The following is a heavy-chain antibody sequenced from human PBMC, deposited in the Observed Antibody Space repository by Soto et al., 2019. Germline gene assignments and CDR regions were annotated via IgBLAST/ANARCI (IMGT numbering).Heavy chain of an antibody. V-gene: IGHV4-59*11. CDR3: ARVFYFRGFAWLFALHS. CDR2: IFYSGDT. Sequence: PSETLSLTCSVSGDSLRNHYWSWIRQPPGSRLEWLGHIFYSGDTSSYNPSLKSRVSMSVDTSKNQFSLKLRSVSADDTAVYFCARVFYFRGFAWLFALHSWGQGPLVTVS. D-gene: IGHD3-9*01. CDR1: GDSLRNHY. J-gene: IGHJ4*02.